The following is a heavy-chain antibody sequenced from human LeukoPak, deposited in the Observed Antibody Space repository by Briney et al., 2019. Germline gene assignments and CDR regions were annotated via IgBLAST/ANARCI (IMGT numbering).Heavy chain of an antibody. CDR1: GFTFSSYW. J-gene: IGHJ4*02. CDR2: ISDSGGST. V-gene: IGHV3-23*01. Sequence: GGSLRLSCAASGFTFSSYWMHWVRQAPGKGLEWVSAISDSGGSTYYADSVKGRFTISRDNSKNTLYLQMNSLRAEDTAVYYCAKSGGYCSSTSCPTPDYWGQGTLVTVSS. CDR3: AKSGGYCSSTSCPTPDY. D-gene: IGHD2-2*01.